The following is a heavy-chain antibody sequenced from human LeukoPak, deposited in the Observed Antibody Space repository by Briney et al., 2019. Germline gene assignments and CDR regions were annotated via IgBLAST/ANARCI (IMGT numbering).Heavy chain of an antibody. Sequence: SETLSLTCTVSGGSISSGNYYWSWIRQHPGKGLEWIAYIYYSGTTYYNPSLKSRITISVDTSKNQFSLKLSSVTAADTAVYYCARGQPYYFDYWGQGTLVTVSS. CDR2: IYYSGTT. V-gene: IGHV4-31*03. CDR3: ARGQPYYFDY. CDR1: GGSISSGNYY. J-gene: IGHJ4*02. D-gene: IGHD1-14*01.